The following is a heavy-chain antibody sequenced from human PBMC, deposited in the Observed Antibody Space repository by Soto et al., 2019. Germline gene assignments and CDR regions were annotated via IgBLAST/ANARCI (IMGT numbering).Heavy chain of an antibody. Sequence: QVQLVESGGGVVQPGRSLRLSCAASGFTFSSYAMHWVRQAPGKGLEWVAVISYDGSNKYYADSVKGRFTISRDNSKNTLYLQMNSLRAEDTAVYYCARDSYSSGWSPDYWGQVTLVTVAS. V-gene: IGHV3-30-3*01. D-gene: IGHD6-19*01. CDR1: GFTFSSYA. CDR2: ISYDGSNK. CDR3: ARDSYSSGWSPDY. J-gene: IGHJ4*02.